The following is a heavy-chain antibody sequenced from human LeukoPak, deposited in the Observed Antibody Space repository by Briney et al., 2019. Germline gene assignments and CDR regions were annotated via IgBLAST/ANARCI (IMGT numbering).Heavy chain of an antibody. Sequence: GSLRLSCAASGFTFSSYWMSWVRQPPGKGLEWIGEINHSGSTNYNPSLKSRVTISVDTSKNQFSLKLSSVTAADTAVYYCARGRKIRGQLWLSRYFDCWGQGTLVTVSS. J-gene: IGHJ4*02. D-gene: IGHD5-18*01. CDR2: INHSGST. CDR3: ARGRKIRGQLWLSRYFDC. CDR1: GFTFSSYW. V-gene: IGHV4-34*01.